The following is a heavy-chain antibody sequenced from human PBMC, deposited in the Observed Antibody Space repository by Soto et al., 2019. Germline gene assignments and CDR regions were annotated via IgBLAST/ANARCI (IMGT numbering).Heavy chain of an antibody. CDR1: GGSISSGDYY. J-gene: IGHJ6*02. V-gene: IGHV4-61*08. Sequence: ETLSLTCTVSGGSISSGDYYWSWIRQPPGKGLEWIGYIYYSGSTNYNPSLKSRVTISVDTSKNQFSLKLSSVTAADTAVYYCARAVWFGENYYYYGMDVWGQGTTVTVSS. D-gene: IGHD3-10*01. CDR3: ARAVWFGENYYYYGMDV. CDR2: IYYSGST.